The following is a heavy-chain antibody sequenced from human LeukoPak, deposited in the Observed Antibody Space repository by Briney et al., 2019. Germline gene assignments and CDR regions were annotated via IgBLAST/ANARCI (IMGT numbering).Heavy chain of an antibody. Sequence: PSETLSLTCAVSGYSLSSGYYWGWIRQPPGKGLEGIGSIYHSGSTYYNPSLKRRVTISLDPSKNQFSLKLSSVTAADTAVYYYAGTYYDYWSGPVYWGQGTLVTVSS. J-gene: IGHJ4*02. V-gene: IGHV4-38-2*01. CDR3: AGTYYDYWSGPVY. CDR2: IYHSGST. CDR1: GYSLSSGYY. D-gene: IGHD3-3*01.